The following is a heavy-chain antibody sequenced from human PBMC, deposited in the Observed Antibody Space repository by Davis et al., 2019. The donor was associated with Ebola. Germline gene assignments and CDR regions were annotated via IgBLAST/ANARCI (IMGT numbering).Heavy chain of an antibody. D-gene: IGHD3-10*01. J-gene: IGHJ6*02. CDR1: GFTFSSYS. CDR2: ISSSSSTI. Sequence: GGSLRLSCAASGFTFSSYSMNWVRQAPGKGLEWVSYISSSSSTIYYADSVKGRFTISRDNAKNSLYLQMNSLRAEDTAVYYCARVEGSYGMDVWGQGTTVTVSS. V-gene: IGHV3-48*04. CDR3: ARVEGSYGMDV.